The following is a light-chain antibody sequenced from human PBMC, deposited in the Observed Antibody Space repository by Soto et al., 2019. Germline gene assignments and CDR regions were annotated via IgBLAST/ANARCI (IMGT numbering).Light chain of an antibody. V-gene: IGLV2-11*01. J-gene: IGLJ1*01. CDR1: SSDVGAYNY. Sequence: LTQPRSVSGSPGQSVTISCTGASSDVGAYNYVSWYQQHPGKAPKLMIYDVSTRPSGVPDRFSGSKSGTTASLTISGLQAEDEADYYCCSYAGSPYVFGTGTKVTVL. CDR2: DVS. CDR3: CSYAGSPYV.